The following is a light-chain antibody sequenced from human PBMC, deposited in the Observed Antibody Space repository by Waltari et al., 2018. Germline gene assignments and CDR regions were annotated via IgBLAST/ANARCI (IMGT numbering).Light chain of an antibody. CDR3: QSYDNSLTGYV. J-gene: IGLJ1*01. Sequence: QSVLTQPPSVSGAPGQRVTVSCTGSNSNIGADYGVQWYQQLPGTAPKLPLYGNNNRPSGVPDRFSGSKSGTSVSLAITGLQAEDEADYYCQSYDNSLTGYVFGPGTKVTVL. CDR2: GNN. CDR1: NSNIGADYG. V-gene: IGLV1-40*01.